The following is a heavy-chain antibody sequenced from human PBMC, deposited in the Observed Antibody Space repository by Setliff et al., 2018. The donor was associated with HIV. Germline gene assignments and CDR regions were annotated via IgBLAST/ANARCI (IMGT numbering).Heavy chain of an antibody. CDR2: VSYSGST. V-gene: IGHV4-39*07. CDR1: GDSISTGTYY. Sequence: SETLSLTCSVSGDSISTGTYYWGWIRQPPGKGLEWIGSVSYSGSTLYNPSLKSRVTISVDTSKNHFSLKLSSVTAADTAVYYWASGGVDFVWGSYSSVPILGQGTMVTVSS. CDR3: ASGGVDFVWGSYSSVPI. J-gene: IGHJ3*02. D-gene: IGHD3-16*01.